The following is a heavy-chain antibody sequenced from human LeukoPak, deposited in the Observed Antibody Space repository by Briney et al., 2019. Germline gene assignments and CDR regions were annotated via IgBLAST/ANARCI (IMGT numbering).Heavy chain of an antibody. CDR3: ASSIQLWPPFYYGMDV. CDR1: GFTFSSYA. V-gene: IGHV3-23*01. CDR2: ISGSGGST. Sequence: SGGSLRLSCAASGFTFSSYAMSWVRQAPGKGLEWVSAISGSGGSTYYADSVKGRFTISRDNAKNSLYLQMNSLRAEDTAVYYCASSIQLWPPFYYGMDVWGQGTTVTVSS. D-gene: IGHD5-18*01. J-gene: IGHJ6*02.